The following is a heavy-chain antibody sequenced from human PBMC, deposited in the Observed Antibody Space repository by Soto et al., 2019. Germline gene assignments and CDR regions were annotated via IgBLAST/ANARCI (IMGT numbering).Heavy chain of an antibody. Sequence: QVQLQESGPGLVKPSETLSLTCTVSGGSISSYYWSWIRQPPGKGLEWIGYIYYSGSTNYNPSLKSPVTISVDTSKNQFSLKLSSVTAADTAVYYCARWAARTLDYWGQGTLVTVSS. J-gene: IGHJ4*02. V-gene: IGHV4-59*01. CDR3: ARWAARTLDY. D-gene: IGHD6-6*01. CDR1: GGSISSYY. CDR2: IYYSGST.